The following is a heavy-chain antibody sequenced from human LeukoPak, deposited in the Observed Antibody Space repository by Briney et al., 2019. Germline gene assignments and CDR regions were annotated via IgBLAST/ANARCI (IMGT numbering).Heavy chain of an antibody. Sequence: ASVKVSCKASGYTFTGYYMHWVRQAPGQGLEWMGWINPNSGGTNYAQKFQGRVTMTRDTSISTAYMELSRPRSDDTAVYYCARDLGDYDILTGYQPLDYWGQGTLVTVSS. CDR1: GYTFTGYY. CDR3: ARDLGDYDILTGYQPLDY. V-gene: IGHV1-2*02. D-gene: IGHD3-9*01. J-gene: IGHJ4*02. CDR2: INPNSGGT.